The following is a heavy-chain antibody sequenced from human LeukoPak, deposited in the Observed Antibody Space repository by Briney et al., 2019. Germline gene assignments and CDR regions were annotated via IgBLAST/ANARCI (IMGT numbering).Heavy chain of an antibody. CDR3: AREDSSSDQAPYYYYYYMDV. CDR1: GDSVSSNSAA. CDR2: TYYRSKWYN. J-gene: IGHJ6*03. Sequence: SQTLSLTCAISGDSVSSNSAAWNWIRQSPSRGLEWLGRTYYRSKWYNDYAVSVKSRITINPDTSKNQFSLQLNSVTPEDTAVYYCAREDSSSDQAPYYYYYYMDVWGKGTTVTVSS. V-gene: IGHV6-1*01. D-gene: IGHD6-6*01.